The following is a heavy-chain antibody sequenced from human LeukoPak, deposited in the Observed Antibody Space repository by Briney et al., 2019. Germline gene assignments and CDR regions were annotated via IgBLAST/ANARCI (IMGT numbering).Heavy chain of an antibody. CDR3: ARDLDTALVYYYYAMDV. CDR1: GFTFSSYS. CDR2: ISSSSSYI. V-gene: IGHV3-21*01. D-gene: IGHD5-18*01. Sequence: PGGSLRLSCAASGFTFSSYSMNWVRQAPGKGLEWVSSISSSSSYIYYADSVKGRFTISRDNAKNSLYLQMNSLRAEDTAVYFCARDLDTALVYYYYAMDVWGHGTTVTVSS. J-gene: IGHJ6*02.